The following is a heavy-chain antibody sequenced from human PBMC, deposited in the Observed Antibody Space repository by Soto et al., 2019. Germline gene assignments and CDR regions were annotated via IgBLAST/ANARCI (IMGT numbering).Heavy chain of an antibody. J-gene: IGHJ3*02. CDR3: ARDRVGFYGGNSGAFDI. CDR2: IYSGGST. V-gene: IGHV3-53*01. CDR1: GFTVSSNY. Sequence: GGSLRLSCAASGFTVSSNYMSWVRQAPGKGLEWVSVIYSGGSTYYADSVKGRFTISRDNSKNTLYLQMNSLRAEDTAVYYCARDRVGFYGGNSGAFDIWGQGTMVTVSS. D-gene: IGHD4-17*01.